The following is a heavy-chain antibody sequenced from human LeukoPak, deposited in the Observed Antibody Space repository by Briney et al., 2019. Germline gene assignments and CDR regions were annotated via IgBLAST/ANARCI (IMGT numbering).Heavy chain of an antibody. Sequence: GGSLRLSCAASGFTFDDYAFHWVCQAPGKGLEWVSLISWDGGTIYYADSVRGRFTISRDNSKNSLYLRMNSLRAEDTALYYCAKGSGGAYYNYFEDWGQGTLVSVAS. CDR3: AKGSGGAYYNYFED. CDR1: GFTFDDYA. J-gene: IGHJ4*02. CDR2: ISWDGGTI. V-gene: IGHV3-43D*03. D-gene: IGHD1-26*01.